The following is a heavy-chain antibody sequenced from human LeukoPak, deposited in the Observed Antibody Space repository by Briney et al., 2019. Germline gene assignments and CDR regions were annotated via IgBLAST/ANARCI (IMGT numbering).Heavy chain of an antibody. CDR2: INWSSDSI. J-gene: IGHJ6*03. CDR3: AKGYGYYDYYMDV. V-gene: IGHV3-9*01. Sequence: GGSLRLSCAASGFTFEDYAMHWVRQAPGKGLEWVSSINWSSDSIGYADSVKGRFTISRDNAKNSLYLQMNSLTTEDTALYYCAKGYGYYDYYMDVWGKGTTVTISS. CDR1: GFTFEDYA. D-gene: IGHD3-10*01.